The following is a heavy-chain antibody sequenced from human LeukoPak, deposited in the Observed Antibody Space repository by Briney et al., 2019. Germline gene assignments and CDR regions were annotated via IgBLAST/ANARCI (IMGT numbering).Heavy chain of an antibody. CDR2: IYHSGST. Sequence: PSETLSLTCAVSGGSISSSNWWSWVRQPPGKGLEWIGEIYHSGSTNYNPSLKSRVTISVDKSKNQFSLKLSSVTAADTAVYYCARGPDYDSSGYYVLWGQGTMVTVSS. V-gene: IGHV4-4*02. CDR3: ARGPDYDSSGYYVL. CDR1: GGSISSSNW. D-gene: IGHD3-22*01. J-gene: IGHJ3*01.